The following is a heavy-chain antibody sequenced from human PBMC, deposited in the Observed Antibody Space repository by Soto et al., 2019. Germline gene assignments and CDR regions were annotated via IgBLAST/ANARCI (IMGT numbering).Heavy chain of an antibody. CDR3: ARDESSWYELGGYFDY. D-gene: IGHD6-13*01. Sequence: GGSLRLSCAASGFTFSSYGMHWVRQAPGKGLEWVAVIWYDGSNKYYADSVKGRFTISRDNSKDTLYLQMNSLRAEDTAVYYCARDESSWYELGGYFDYWGQGTLVTVSS. V-gene: IGHV3-33*01. CDR2: IWYDGSNK. J-gene: IGHJ4*02. CDR1: GFTFSSYG.